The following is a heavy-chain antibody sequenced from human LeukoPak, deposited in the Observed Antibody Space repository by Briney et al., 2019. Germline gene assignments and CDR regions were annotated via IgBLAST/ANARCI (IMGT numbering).Heavy chain of an antibody. CDR1: GYTLTELS. CDR2: FDPEDGET. CDR3: ATFPLGELSLYGLGSAFDI. Sequence: GASVKVSCKVSGYTLTELSMHWVRQAPGKGLEWMGGFDPEDGETIYAQKFQGRVTMTEDTSTDTAYMELSSLRSEDTAVYYCATFPLGELSLYGLGSAFDIWGQGTMVTVSS. V-gene: IGHV1-24*01. D-gene: IGHD3-16*02. J-gene: IGHJ3*02.